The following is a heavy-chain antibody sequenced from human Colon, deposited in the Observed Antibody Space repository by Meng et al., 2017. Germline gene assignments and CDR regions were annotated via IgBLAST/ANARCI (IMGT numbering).Heavy chain of an antibody. J-gene: IGHJ5*02. CDR3: ARDQAPISSQLAANWFDP. D-gene: IGHD2-2*01. CDR2: INAGNGNT. Sequence: QVQLVQSGAEVKKSGASVKVSCKPSGNTFSRYAMHWVRQAPGQRLEWMGWINAGNGNTKYSQKFQDRVTLTRDTSASTVYMELSSLTSEDTAVYYCARDQAPISSQLAANWFDPWGQGTLVTVSS. CDR1: GNTFSRYA. V-gene: IGHV1-3*01.